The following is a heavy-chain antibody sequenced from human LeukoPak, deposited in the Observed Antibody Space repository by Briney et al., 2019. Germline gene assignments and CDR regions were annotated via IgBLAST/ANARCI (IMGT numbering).Heavy chain of an antibody. V-gene: IGHV3-30*18. CDR1: GFTFSSYS. J-gene: IGHJ4*02. D-gene: IGHD3-22*01. CDR2: ISYDGNKK. CDR3: AKLGEVVIPGGR. Sequence: GGSLRLSCAASGFTFSSYSMNWVRQAPGKGLEWVTFISYDGNKKFYVDSAKGRFTVSRDDSKFTVYLDMNSLREEDTAVYYCAKLGEVVIPGGRWGQGTLVTVSS.